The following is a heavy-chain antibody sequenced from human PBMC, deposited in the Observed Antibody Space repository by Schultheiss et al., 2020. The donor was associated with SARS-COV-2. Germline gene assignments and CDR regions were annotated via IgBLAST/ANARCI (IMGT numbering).Heavy chain of an antibody. J-gene: IGHJ4*02. Sequence: GGSLRLSCAASGFTFSTYVMTWARQAPGKGLEWVSAIGTAGDTYYPGSVKGRFTISRENAKNSLYLQMNSLRAGDTAVYYCARQAVIAAAGSAFDYWGQGTLVTVSS. V-gene: IGHV3-13*01. D-gene: IGHD6-13*01. CDR1: GFTFSTYV. CDR3: ARQAVIAAAGSAFDY. CDR2: IGTAGDT.